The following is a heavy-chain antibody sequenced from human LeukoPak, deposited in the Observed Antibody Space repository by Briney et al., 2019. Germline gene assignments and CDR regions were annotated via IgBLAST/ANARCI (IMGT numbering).Heavy chain of an antibody. D-gene: IGHD4-17*01. CDR1: GFTFRSYW. Sequence: GGSLRLSCTTSGFTFRSYWMSWLRQAPGKGLEWVANIKQDGSQKYYVGSVKGRFTISRDNAKNSLYLQMNSLRAEDTALYYCAKVYGDYVWSDAFDIWGQGTMVTVSS. J-gene: IGHJ3*02. V-gene: IGHV3-7*03. CDR3: AKVYGDYVWSDAFDI. CDR2: IKQDGSQK.